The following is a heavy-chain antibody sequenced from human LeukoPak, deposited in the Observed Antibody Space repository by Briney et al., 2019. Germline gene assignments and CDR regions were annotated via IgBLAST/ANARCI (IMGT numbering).Heavy chain of an antibody. V-gene: IGHV3-64D*09. J-gene: IGHJ4*02. D-gene: IGHD3-22*01. CDR1: GFTFSTYT. CDR3: VKNLYYDSSGPFDY. Sequence: GGSLRLSCSASGFTFSTYTMHWVRQAPGKGLEYVSAISSSGGGTYYADSVKDRFTISGDNSKNMLYLQMSSLRADDTAVYYCVKNLYYDSSGPFDYWGQGTLVTVSS. CDR2: ISSSGGGT.